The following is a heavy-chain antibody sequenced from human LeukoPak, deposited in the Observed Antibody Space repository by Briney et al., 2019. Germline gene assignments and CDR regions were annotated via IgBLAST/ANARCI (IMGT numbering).Heavy chain of an antibody. D-gene: IGHD3-22*01. CDR2: IYTSGST. CDR3: ARRPPGYYNNWFDP. Sequence: SQTLSLTCTVSGGSISSGSYYWSWIRQPAGKGLEWIGRIYTSGSTNYNPSLKSRVTISVYTSKNQFSLKLSSVTAADTAVYYCARRPPGYYNNWFDPWGQGTLVTVSS. CDR1: GGSISSGSYY. J-gene: IGHJ5*02. V-gene: IGHV4-61*02.